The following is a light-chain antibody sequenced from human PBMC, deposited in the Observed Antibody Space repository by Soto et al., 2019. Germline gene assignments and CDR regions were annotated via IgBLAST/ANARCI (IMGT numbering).Light chain of an antibody. CDR1: SSDVGGYNY. J-gene: IGLJ1*01. CDR2: DVS. Sequence: QSALTQPASVSGSPGQSITISCTGTSSDVGGYNYVSWYQHHPGKAPKLMIYDVSNLPSGVSNRFSGSKSGNTASLTISGHQPEDEADYYCSSYTTSNTRQIVFGTGTKLTVL. CDR3: SSYTTSNTRQIV. V-gene: IGLV2-14*03.